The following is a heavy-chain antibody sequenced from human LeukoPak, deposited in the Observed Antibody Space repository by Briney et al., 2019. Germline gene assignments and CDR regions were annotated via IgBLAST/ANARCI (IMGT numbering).Heavy chain of an antibody. CDR1: GGSISSSSYY. J-gene: IGHJ6*03. CDR2: IYYSGST. V-gene: IGHV4-39*07. CDR3: ARQEYSSSRVADYYYYMDV. Sequence: KTSQTLSLTCTVSGGSISSSSYYWGWIRQPPGKGLEWIGSIYYSGSTYYNPSLKSRVTISVDTSKNQFSLKLSSVTAADTAVYYCARQEYSSSRVADYYYYMDVWGKGTTVTVSS. D-gene: IGHD6-6*01.